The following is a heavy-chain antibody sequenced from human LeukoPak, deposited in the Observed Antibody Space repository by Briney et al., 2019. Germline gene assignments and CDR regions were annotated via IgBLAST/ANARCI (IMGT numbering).Heavy chain of an antibody. CDR3: VRSLMAYGGDSHFDY. CDR2: MYYSGST. V-gene: IGHV4-39*01. Sequence: KTSETLSLTCTVSGGSTSSGNYYWGWIRQPPGKGLEWIGSMYYSGSTYYNPSLKTRVTISGDRSKNQFSLKLSSVTAADTAVYYCVRSLMAYGGDSHFDYWGQGTLVTVSS. CDR1: GGSTSSGNYY. J-gene: IGHJ4*02. D-gene: IGHD2-8*01.